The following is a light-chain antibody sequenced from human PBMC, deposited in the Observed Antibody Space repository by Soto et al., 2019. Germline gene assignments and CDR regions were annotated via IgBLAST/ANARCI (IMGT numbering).Light chain of an antibody. CDR2: DAS. V-gene: IGKV3-11*01. CDR3: QQRHNWPIT. J-gene: IGKJ5*01. CDR1: QSVDID. Sequence: EVVLTQSPATLSVSPGERVTLSCRASQSVDIDLAWYQQRPGQAPRLLIYDASNRATGIPARFSGSGSGTDFTLTISGLEPADLGVYYCQQRHNWPITFGQGTRLEIK.